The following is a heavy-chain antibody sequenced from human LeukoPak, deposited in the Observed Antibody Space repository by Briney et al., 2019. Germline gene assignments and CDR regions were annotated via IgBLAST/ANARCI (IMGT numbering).Heavy chain of an antibody. CDR2: INQSGST. D-gene: IGHD6-13*01. V-gene: IGHV4-38-2*02. J-gene: IGHJ1*01. CDR3: ARGRYTSSRGYFQH. CDR1: GYSISSGYY. Sequence: SETLSLTCTVSGYSISSGYYWGWIRQPPGKGLEWIGEINQSGSTNYNPSLKSRVTISSDTSKNQFSLKLTSVTAADTAVYYCARGRYTSSRGYFQHWGQGTLVTVSS.